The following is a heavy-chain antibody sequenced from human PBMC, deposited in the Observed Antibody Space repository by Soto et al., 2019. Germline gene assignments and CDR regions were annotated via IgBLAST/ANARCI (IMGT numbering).Heavy chain of an antibody. CDR3: ARIRWLQAAHYYYGMDV. V-gene: IGHV1-2*02. J-gene: IGHJ6*02. Sequence: GSVKVSCKASGYAFTGYYMHLVRQAPGQGLEWMGWINPNSGGTNYAQKFQGRVTMTRDTSISTAYMELSRLRSDDTAVYYCARIRWLQAAHYYYGMDVWGQGTTVTVSS. CDR2: INPNSGGT. CDR1: GYAFTGYY. D-gene: IGHD5-12*01.